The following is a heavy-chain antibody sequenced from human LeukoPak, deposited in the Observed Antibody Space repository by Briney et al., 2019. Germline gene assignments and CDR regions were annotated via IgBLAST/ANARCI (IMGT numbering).Heavy chain of an antibody. Sequence: GESLKISCKGSGYSFISYWISWVRQMPGKDLEWMGIIYPGDSDTRYSPSFQGQVTISADKSISTAYLQWSSLKASDTAMYYCAVRGYYYASSGSYDHWVQGTLVTVSS. CDR3: AVRGYYYASSGSYDH. V-gene: IGHV5-51*01. CDR1: GYSFISYW. J-gene: IGHJ4*02. CDR2: IYPGDSDT. D-gene: IGHD3-22*01.